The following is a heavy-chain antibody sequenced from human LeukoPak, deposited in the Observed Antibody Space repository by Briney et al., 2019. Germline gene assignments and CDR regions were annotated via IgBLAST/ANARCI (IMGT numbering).Heavy chain of an antibody. V-gene: IGHV4-31*03. Sequence: SETLSLTCTVSGGSISSGGYCWSWIRQHPGKGLEWIGYIYYSGSTYYNPSLKSRVTISVDTSKNQFSLKLSSVTAADTAVYYCAREPLTEDGGYWGQGTLVTVSS. D-gene: IGHD7-27*01. J-gene: IGHJ4*02. CDR2: IYYSGST. CDR1: GGSISSGGYC. CDR3: AREPLTEDGGY.